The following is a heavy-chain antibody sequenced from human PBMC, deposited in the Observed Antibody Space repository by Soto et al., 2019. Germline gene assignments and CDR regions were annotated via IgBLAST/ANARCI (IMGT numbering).Heavy chain of an antibody. D-gene: IGHD2-2*01. J-gene: IGHJ5*02. V-gene: IGHV4-4*02. Sequence: SETLSLTCAVSGGSISSSNWWSWVRQPPGKGLEWIGEIYHSGSTNYNPSLKSRVTISVDKSKNQFSLKLSSVTAADTAVYYCAREVELVPAATNWFDPWGQGTLVTVSS. CDR1: GGSISSSNW. CDR3: AREVELVPAATNWFDP. CDR2: IYHSGST.